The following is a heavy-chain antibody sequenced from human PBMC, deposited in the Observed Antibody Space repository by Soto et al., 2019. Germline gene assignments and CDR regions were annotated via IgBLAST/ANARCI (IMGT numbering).Heavy chain of an antibody. J-gene: IGHJ6*03. D-gene: IGHD6-13*01. CDR2: ISSSSSTI. CDR1: GFTFSSYS. V-gene: IGHV3-48*01. Sequence: EVQLVESGGGLVQPGGSLRLSCAASGFTFSSYSMNWVRQAPGKGLEWVSYISSSSSTIYYADSVKGRFTISRDNAKNSLYLQMNSLRAEDTAVYYCARVPRGSWYPHCYMDVWGKGTTVTVSS. CDR3: ARVPRGSWYPHCYMDV.